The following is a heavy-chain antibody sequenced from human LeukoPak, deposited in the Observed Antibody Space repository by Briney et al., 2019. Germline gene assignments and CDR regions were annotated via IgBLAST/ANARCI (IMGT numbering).Heavy chain of an antibody. Sequence: PGGSLRLSCAASGFTFSSYAMSWVRQAPGKGLEWVSTISGSGGSTYSADSVKGRFTISRDYSKNTLYLQMNSLRAEDTAVYYCAKRGPYCINGVCFYYFDYWGQGTLVTVSS. CDR2: ISGSGGST. J-gene: IGHJ4*02. CDR1: GFTFSSYA. V-gene: IGHV3-23*01. CDR3: AKRGPYCINGVCFYYFDY. D-gene: IGHD2-8*01.